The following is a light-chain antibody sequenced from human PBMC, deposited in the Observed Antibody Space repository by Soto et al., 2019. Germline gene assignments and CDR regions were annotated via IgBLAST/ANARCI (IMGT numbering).Light chain of an antibody. CDR1: SSDGGGYNY. V-gene: IGLV2-8*01. Sequence: QSALTQPPSASGSPGQSVTISCTGTSSDGGGYNYVSWYQQHPGKAPKLMIYEVSKRPSGVPDRFSGSKSGNTASLTVSGLQAEDEADYYCSSYAGRNNLYVFGTGTKVTVL. J-gene: IGLJ1*01. CDR3: SSYAGRNNLYV. CDR2: EVS.